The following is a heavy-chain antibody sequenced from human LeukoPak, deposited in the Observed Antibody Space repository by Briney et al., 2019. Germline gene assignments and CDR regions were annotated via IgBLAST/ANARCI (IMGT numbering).Heavy chain of an antibody. Sequence: GGSLRLSCAASGFTFSSYAMHWVRQAPGKGLEWVAVISYDGSNKYYADSVKGRFTISRDNSKNTLYLQMNSLRAEDTAVYYCASEGVDYYDSSGLIDYWGQGTLVTVSS. V-gene: IGHV3-30-3*01. D-gene: IGHD3-22*01. CDR3: ASEGVDYYDSSGLIDY. CDR2: ISYDGSNK. CDR1: GFTFSSYA. J-gene: IGHJ4*02.